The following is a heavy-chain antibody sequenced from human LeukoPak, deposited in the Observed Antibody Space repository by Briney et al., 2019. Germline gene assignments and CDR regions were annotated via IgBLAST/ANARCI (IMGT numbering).Heavy chain of an antibody. J-gene: IGHJ6*02. CDR3: AKKRYENGTSSAGYLDV. CDR2: ISGSGGTT. CDR1: GFTFTGFA. D-gene: IGHD1-1*01. Sequence: GGSLRLSCAASGFTFTGFAMNWARQAPGRGLEWVSVISGSGGTTHYADSVKGRFTISRDNFQNTASLQMNSLRAEDTAVYYCAKKRYENGTSSAGYLDVWGQGTTAIVSS. V-gene: IGHV3-23*01.